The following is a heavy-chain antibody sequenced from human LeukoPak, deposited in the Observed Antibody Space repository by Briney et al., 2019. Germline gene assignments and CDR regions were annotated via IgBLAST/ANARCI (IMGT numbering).Heavy chain of an antibody. J-gene: IGHJ4*02. Sequence: PGESLRLSCAASGFTFSSYTMSWVRQAPGKGLEWVAVISHDGSTIYYADSVEGRFTISRDNAKSSLYLQMNSLRAEDTAMYYCARDIVHCGGDCYPGRGFDYWGQGTLVTVSS. V-gene: IGHV3-30*03. CDR2: ISHDGSTI. CDR1: GFTFSSYT. D-gene: IGHD2-21*02. CDR3: ARDIVHCGGDCYPGRGFDY.